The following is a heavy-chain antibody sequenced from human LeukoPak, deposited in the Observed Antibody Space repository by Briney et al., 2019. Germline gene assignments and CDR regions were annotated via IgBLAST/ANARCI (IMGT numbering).Heavy chain of an antibody. Sequence: GGSLRLSCAASGFTFSGPAMHWVRQASGKGLEWVGRIRSRANSYVTAYAAAVTGRFIISRDDSSNTAYLQMNSLTTEDTAVYYCTRHSDTYCSRANCYVDNFYGMDVWGQGTTVTVSS. J-gene: IGHJ6*02. CDR2: IRSRANSYVT. CDR1: GFTFSGPA. V-gene: IGHV3-73*01. CDR3: TRHSDTYCSRANCYVDNFYGMDV. D-gene: IGHD2-2*01.